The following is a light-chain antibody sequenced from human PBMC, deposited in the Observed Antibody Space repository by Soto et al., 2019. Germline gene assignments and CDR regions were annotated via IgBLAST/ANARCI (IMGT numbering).Light chain of an antibody. CDR2: EVS. J-gene: IGLJ2*01. Sequence: QSALTQPASVSGSPGQSITISCTGTSSDIGSYNLVSWYQQHPGKAPKLMIYEVSKRPSGVSDRFSGSKSGNTASLTISGLQAEDAADYYCCSYAGSSTPVLFGGGTKLTVL. CDR1: SSDIGSYNL. CDR3: CSYAGSSTPVL. V-gene: IGLV2-23*02.